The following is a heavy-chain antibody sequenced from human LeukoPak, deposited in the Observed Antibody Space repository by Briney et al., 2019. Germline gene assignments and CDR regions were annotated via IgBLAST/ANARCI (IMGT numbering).Heavy chain of an antibody. D-gene: IGHD7-27*01. CDR1: GFTVSSNH. CDR2: IYSGGTM. V-gene: IGHV3-66*01. CDR3: ARDGENHYYDY. Sequence: PGGSLRLSCAASGFTVSSNHMSWVRQAPGKGLEWVSVIYSGGTMYYADSVKGRFTISRDNSKNTVYLEMNSLRAEDTAVYYCARDGENHYYDYWGQGTLVTVST. J-gene: IGHJ4*02.